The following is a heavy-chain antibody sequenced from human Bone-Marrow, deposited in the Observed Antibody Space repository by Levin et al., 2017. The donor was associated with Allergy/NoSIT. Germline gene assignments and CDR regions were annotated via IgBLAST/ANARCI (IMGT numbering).Heavy chain of an antibody. Sequence: KISCKASGFTFTTSAVQWVRQARGQRLDWIGWIVVGSGNTNYAQKFQERVTITTDMSTSTAYMELSSLRSEDTAVYYCMADLDSGYESPDYWGQGTLVTVSS. D-gene: IGHD5-12*01. CDR2: IVVGSGNT. CDR3: MADLDSGYESPDY. J-gene: IGHJ4*02. CDR1: GFTFTTSA. V-gene: IGHV1-58*01.